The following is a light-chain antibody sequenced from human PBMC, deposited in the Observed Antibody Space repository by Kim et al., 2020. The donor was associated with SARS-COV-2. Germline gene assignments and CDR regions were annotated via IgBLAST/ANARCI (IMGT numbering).Light chain of an antibody. V-gene: IGKV1-5*03. Sequence: ASVGDRVTITCRASQSISNWLAWYQQRPGKAPDLLIYKSSSLQSGVPSRFSGSGSGTEFTLTISSLQPDDFATYYCQQYNAYSPYSFGQGTKLEI. J-gene: IGKJ2*03. CDR1: QSISNW. CDR3: QQYNAYSPYS. CDR2: KSS.